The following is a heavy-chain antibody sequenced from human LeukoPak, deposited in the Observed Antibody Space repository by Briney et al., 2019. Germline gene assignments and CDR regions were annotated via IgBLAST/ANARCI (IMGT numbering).Heavy chain of an antibody. V-gene: IGHV4-4*02. CDR1: GGSISSSNW. CDR3: ARVRYDILTGYYDFDY. J-gene: IGHJ4*02. CDR2: IYHSGST. Sequence: NPSGTLSLTCAVSGGSISSSNWWSWVRQPPGKGLEWIGEIYHSGSTNYNPSLKSRVTISVDKSKNQFSLKLSSVTAADTAVYYCARVRYDILTGYYDFDYWGQGTLVTVSS. D-gene: IGHD3-9*01.